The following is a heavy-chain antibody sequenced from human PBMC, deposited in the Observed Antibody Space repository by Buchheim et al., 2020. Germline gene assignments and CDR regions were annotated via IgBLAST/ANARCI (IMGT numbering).Heavy chain of an antibody. V-gene: IGHV3-23*01. CDR1: GFTFSSYA. D-gene: IGHD3-10*01. CDR2: ISGSGGST. CDR3: AKGSPAPLWFGELYARYYYGMDV. J-gene: IGHJ6*02. Sequence: EVQLLESGGGLVQPGGSLRLSCAASGFTFSSYAMSWVRQAPGKGLEWVSAISGSGGSTYYADSVKGRFTISRDNSKNTLYLQMNSLRAEDTAVYYCAKGSPAPLWFGELYARYYYGMDVWGQGTT.